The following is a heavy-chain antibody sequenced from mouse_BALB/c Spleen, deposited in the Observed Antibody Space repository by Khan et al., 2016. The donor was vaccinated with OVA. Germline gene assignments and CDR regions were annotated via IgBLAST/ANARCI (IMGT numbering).Heavy chain of an antibody. D-gene: IGHD1-1*01. J-gene: IGHJ2*01. CDR3: ARCDTTLVAPFDY. V-gene: IGHV1S34*01. CDR2: ISCYNGAT. Sequence: LVKTGASVKISCKASGYSFTGYYIHWVKQSHGKSLEWIGYISCYNGATSYNQTFKGKATFTVDTSSSTAYMQFNSLTSEDSAVYESARCDTTLVAPFDYWGQGTTLTVSS. CDR1: GYSFTGYY.